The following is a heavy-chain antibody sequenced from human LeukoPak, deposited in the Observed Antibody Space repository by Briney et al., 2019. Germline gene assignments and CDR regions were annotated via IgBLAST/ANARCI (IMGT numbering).Heavy chain of an antibody. D-gene: IGHD1-1*01. Sequence: GGSLRLSCAASGFIVSDNFMSWVRQAPGKGLEWVSVIYSGGSTFYADSVKGRFSIFRDNSKNTVYLQMSNLGVGDTAVYFYARWNYPWGQGTLVTVSS. CDR2: IYSGGST. V-gene: IGHV3-53*01. J-gene: IGHJ5*02. CDR3: ARWNYP. CDR1: GFIVSDNF.